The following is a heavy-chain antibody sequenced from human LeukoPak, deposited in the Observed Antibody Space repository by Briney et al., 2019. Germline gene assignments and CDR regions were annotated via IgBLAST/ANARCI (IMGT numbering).Heavy chain of an antibody. CDR2: VNHSGYT. CDR1: GVSFSTYY. D-gene: IGHD4-17*01. CDR3: ARQLYGSDY. V-gene: IGHV4-34*01. J-gene: IGHJ4*02. Sequence: SETLSLTCDVSGVSFSTYYWSWIRQSPEKGLEWMGEVNHSGYTNYNPSLKGRVTISVDTSKNQFSLKLSSVTAADTAVYYCARQLYGSDYWGQGTLVTVSS.